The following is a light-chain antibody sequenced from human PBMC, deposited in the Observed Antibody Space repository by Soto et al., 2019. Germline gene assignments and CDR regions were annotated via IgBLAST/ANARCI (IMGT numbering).Light chain of an antibody. V-gene: IGKV1-5*03. Sequence: DIQMTQSPSTLSASVGDRVTITCRASQSISSWWAWYQQKPGKAPKPLIYKASSLEIGVPSRFSGSGSGTEFTLTISSLQPDDFATYYCQQYNSYSPWTFGQGTKVEIK. CDR1: QSISSW. CDR3: QQYNSYSPWT. J-gene: IGKJ1*01. CDR2: KAS.